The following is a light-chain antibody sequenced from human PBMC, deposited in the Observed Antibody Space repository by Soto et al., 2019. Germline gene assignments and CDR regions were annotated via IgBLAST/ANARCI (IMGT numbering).Light chain of an antibody. CDR3: QQHNNWPPT. V-gene: IGKV3D-15*01. J-gene: IGKJ1*01. CDR1: QSVGSN. Sequence: EMVMTQSPATLSVSPGERATLSCRASQSVGSNLAWYQQKPGQAPRLLGATGIAARFSVSGSATDFTLTISSLQPEDFAVYYCQQHNNWPPTFGQGTKVDI.